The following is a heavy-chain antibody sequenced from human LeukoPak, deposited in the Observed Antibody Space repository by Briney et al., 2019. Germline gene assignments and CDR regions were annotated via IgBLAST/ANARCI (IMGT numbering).Heavy chain of an antibody. CDR2: INSDGSIT. J-gene: IGHJ5*02. V-gene: IGHV3-74*01. Sequence: PGGSLRHSCAASGFTFSSYRVHWVRQAPGKGLVWVSRINSDGSITTYADSVKGRFSISRDNAKNTLYLQMNGLRAEDTAVYYCARGSQGRTGGFYPWGQGPGVSVSS. CDR1: GFTFSSYR. CDR3: ARGSQGRTGGFYP. D-gene: IGHD3/OR15-3a*01.